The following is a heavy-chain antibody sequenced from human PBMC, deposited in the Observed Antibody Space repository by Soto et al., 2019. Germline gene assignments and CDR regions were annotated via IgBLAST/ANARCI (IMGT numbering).Heavy chain of an antibody. D-gene: IGHD3-3*01. V-gene: IGHV5-51*01. CDR3: ARPLDFWSGYFDY. Sequence: LKISCKGSGYSFTSYWIGWVRQMPGKGLEWMGIIYPGDSDTRYSPSFQGQVTISADKSISTAYLQWSSLKASDTAMYYCARPLDFWSGYFDYWGQGTLVTVSS. J-gene: IGHJ4*02. CDR1: GYSFTSYW. CDR2: IYPGDSDT.